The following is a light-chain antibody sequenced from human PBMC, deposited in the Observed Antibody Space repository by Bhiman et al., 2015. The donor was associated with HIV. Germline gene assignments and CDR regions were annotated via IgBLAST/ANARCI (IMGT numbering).Light chain of an antibody. Sequence: QSVLTQPPSVSGAPGQRVTISCTGISSNIGAGYDVHWYQQLPGTAPKLLIYGNTNRPSGVPDRFSGSKSGSSATLTISGTQAMDEADYYCQTWDYSSVVFGGGTKLTVL. CDR3: QTWDYSSVV. CDR2: GNT. V-gene: IGLV1-40*01. CDR1: SSNIGAGYD. J-gene: IGLJ2*01.